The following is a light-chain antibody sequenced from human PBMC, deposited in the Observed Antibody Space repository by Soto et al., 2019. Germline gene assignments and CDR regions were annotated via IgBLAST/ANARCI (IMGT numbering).Light chain of an antibody. J-gene: IGLJ2*01. Sequence: QSALTQPPSASGSPGQSVTISCTGTISDVGGYNYVSWYQQHPGKAPKLMIYEVSKRPSGVPDRFSGSKFGNTASLTASGLQAEDEADYDCSSYAGSNNLVVFGGGTKLTVL. CDR2: EVS. V-gene: IGLV2-8*01. CDR3: SSYAGSNNLVV. CDR1: ISDVGGYNY.